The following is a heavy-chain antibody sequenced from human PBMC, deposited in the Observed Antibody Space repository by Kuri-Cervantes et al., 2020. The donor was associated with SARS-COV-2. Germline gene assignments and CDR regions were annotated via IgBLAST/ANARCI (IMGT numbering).Heavy chain of an antibody. CDR3: TTDGGLGYCSSTSCYPFDY. J-gene: IGHJ4*02. CDR1: GFTFSNAW. V-gene: IGHV3-15*01. CDR2: IKSKTDVGTT. D-gene: IGHD2-2*01. Sequence: ETLSLTGAASGFTFSNAWMSWVRQAPGKGLEWVGHIKSKTDVGTTHYAAPVKGRFTISRDESKNTLYLQMHSLKTEDTAVYYCTTDGGLGYCSSTSCYPFDYWGQGTLVTVSS.